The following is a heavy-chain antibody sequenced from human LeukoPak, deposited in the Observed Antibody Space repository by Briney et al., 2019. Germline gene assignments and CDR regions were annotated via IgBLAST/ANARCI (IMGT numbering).Heavy chain of an antibody. D-gene: IGHD3-22*01. J-gene: IGHJ4*02. Sequence: SETLSLTCTVSGGSISTITYYWGWIRQPPGKGLEWVGHMYYRGSTNYNPSLKSRVTISVDTSKNQFSLKLSSVTAADTAVYYCAMAPYYYDSSGYHDYFDYWGQGTLVTVSS. CDR2: MYYRGST. V-gene: IGHV4-39*07. CDR3: AMAPYYYDSSGYHDYFDY. CDR1: GGSISTITYY.